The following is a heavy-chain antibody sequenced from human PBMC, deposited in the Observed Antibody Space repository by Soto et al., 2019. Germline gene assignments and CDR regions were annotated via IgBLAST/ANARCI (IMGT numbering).Heavy chain of an antibody. CDR1: GFTFSSYA. D-gene: IGHD6-19*01. J-gene: IGHJ5*02. Sequence: PGGSLILSCAASGFTFSSYAMSWVRQAPGKGLEWVSAISGSGGRTYYADSVKGRFTISRDNSKNTLYLQMNSLRADDTAVYYCAKDRGSGSSGWPRFDRWGQGTLVTVSS. CDR3: AKDRGSGSSGWPRFDR. V-gene: IGHV3-23*01. CDR2: ISGSGGRT.